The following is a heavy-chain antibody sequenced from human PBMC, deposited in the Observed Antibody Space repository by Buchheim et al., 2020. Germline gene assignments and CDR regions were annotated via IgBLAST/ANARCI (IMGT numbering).Heavy chain of an antibody. V-gene: IGHV3-48*01. D-gene: IGHD1-26*01. J-gene: IGHJ6*03. CDR3: ARARSGRYYYYYYYMDV. Sequence: EVQLVESGGGLVQPGGSLRLSCAASGFTFSSYSMNWVRQAPGKGLEWVSYISSSSSTIYYADSVNGRFTISRDNAKNSLYLQMNSLRAEDTAVYYCARARSGRYYYYYYYMDVWGKGTT. CDR2: ISSSSSTI. CDR1: GFTFSSYS.